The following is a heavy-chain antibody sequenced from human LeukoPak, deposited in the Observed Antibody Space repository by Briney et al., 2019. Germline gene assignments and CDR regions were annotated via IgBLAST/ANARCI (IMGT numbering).Heavy chain of an antibody. CDR1: GFTFSSYS. CDR2: INHSGST. Sequence: PGGSLRLSCAASGFTFSSYSMNWVRQPPGKGLEWIGEINHSGSTNYNPSLKSRVTISVDTSKNQFSLKLSSVTAADTAVYYCARLSESSGYYLSDHFDYWGQGTLVTVSS. J-gene: IGHJ4*02. CDR3: ARLSESSGYYLSDHFDY. V-gene: IGHV4-34*01. D-gene: IGHD3-22*01.